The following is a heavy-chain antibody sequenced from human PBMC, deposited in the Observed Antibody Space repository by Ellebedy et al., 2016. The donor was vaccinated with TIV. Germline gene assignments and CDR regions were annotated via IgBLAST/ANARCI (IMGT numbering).Heavy chain of an antibody. CDR1: RYTLTELS. CDR3: ARGMYQLLPDDS. J-gene: IGHJ4*02. Sequence: ASVKVSXKVSRYTLTELSMHWVRQATGQGLEWMGWMNPNSGNTGYAQKFQGRVTMTRSTSINTAYMELSSPRSEDTAVYYCARGMYQLLPDDSWGQGTLVTVSS. V-gene: IGHV1-8*01. CDR2: MNPNSGNT. D-gene: IGHD2-2*01.